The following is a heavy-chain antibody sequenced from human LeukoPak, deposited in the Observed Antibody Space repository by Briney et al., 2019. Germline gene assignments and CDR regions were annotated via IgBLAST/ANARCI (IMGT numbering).Heavy chain of an antibody. V-gene: IGHV1-8*01. CDR3: ARQVGILGRWYFDL. D-gene: IGHD2-15*01. J-gene: IGHJ2*01. CDR1: GYTFTSYD. Sequence: ASVKVSCKASGYTFTSYDINWVRQATGQGLEWMGWMNPNSGNTGYAQKFQGRVTMTRNTSISTAYMELSSLRSEDTAVYYCARQVGILGRWYFDLWGRGTLVTVSS. CDR2: MNPNSGNT.